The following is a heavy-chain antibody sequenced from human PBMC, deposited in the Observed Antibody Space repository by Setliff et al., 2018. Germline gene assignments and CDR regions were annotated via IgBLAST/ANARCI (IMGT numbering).Heavy chain of an antibody. Sequence: GGSLRLSCAASGFTFSSYWMHWVRQVPGKGLVWVSRINNYGSSTSYADSVKGRFTISRDNAKNTLYLQMNSLRTEDTALYYCALGYYSQYRSYFDDWGPGTQVTVSS. V-gene: IGHV3-74*01. D-gene: IGHD3-10*01. CDR3: ALGYYSQYRSYFDD. CDR2: INNYGSST. CDR1: GFTFSSYW. J-gene: IGHJ4*02.